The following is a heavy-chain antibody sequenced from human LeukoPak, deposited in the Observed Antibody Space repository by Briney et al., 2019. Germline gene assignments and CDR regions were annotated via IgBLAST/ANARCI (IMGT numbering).Heavy chain of an antibody. J-gene: IGHJ6*03. CDR1: GFTFKSHW. Sequence: PGGSLRLSCEAYGFTFKSHWMSWVRQAPGKGLEWVSSITSGSSYIYYADSVKGRFTISRDNAKNSLYLQMNSLRAEDTAVYYCARDPYSGSYGNYYYYFMDVWGKGTTVTISS. V-gene: IGHV3-21*01. CDR3: ARDPYSGSYGNYYYYFMDV. D-gene: IGHD1-26*01. CDR2: ITSGSSYI.